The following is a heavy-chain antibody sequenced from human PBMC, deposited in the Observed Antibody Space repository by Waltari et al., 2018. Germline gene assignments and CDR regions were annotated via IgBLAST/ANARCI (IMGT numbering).Heavy chain of an antibody. Sequence: EVQLVESGGGLVQPGGSLRLSCAASGFTFSSYWMHWVRQAPGKGLVWVARNNSDGRSTDYADSVKGRFTISRDNAKNTLYLQMNTLRAEDTAVYYCARVVGATLFDYWGQGTLVTASS. CDR3: ARVVGATLFDY. CDR2: NNSDGRST. D-gene: IGHD1-26*01. J-gene: IGHJ4*02. CDR1: GFTFSSYW. V-gene: IGHV3-74*01.